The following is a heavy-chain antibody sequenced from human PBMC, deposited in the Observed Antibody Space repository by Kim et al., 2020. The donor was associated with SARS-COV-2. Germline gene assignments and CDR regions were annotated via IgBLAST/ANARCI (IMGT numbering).Heavy chain of an antibody. CDR3: ARGLSGVDDL. J-gene: IGHJ4*01. CDR1: GFTFSKYR. CDR2: SNEDGSIT. Sequence: GGSLRLSCAASGFTFSKYRMNWVRQVPGEGLVWVSRSNEDGSITNYADSVRGRFTISRDNARSTLYLQMNSLGAEDTALYYCARGLSGVDDLWGHGSQVT. D-gene: IGHD1-26*01. V-gene: IGHV3-74*01.